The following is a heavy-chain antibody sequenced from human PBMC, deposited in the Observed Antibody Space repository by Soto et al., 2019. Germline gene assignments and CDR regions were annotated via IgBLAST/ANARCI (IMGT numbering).Heavy chain of an antibody. CDR3: VRDPDHTNSNPLVP. Sequence: ASVKASCKASGYSFTDYHIHWLRQAPGQALQWLGRINPKSGGTSTAQKFQGWVTMTTATSISTAYIDLTRLTSDDTAVYFCVRDPDHTNSNPLVPWGQGTLVTVSS. D-gene: IGHD2-2*01. CDR2: INPKSGGT. CDR1: GYSFTDYH. V-gene: IGHV1-2*04. J-gene: IGHJ5*02.